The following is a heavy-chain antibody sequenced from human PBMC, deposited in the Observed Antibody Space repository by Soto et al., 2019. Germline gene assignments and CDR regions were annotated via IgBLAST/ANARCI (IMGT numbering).Heavy chain of an antibody. D-gene: IGHD1-26*01. J-gene: IGHJ5*02. CDR3: ASPPSGSYYWNWFDP. CDR1: SGSISSSNW. V-gene: IGHV4-4*02. CDR2: IYHSGST. Sequence: SETLSLTCAISSGSISSSNWWSWVRQPPGKGLEWIGEIYHSGSTNYNPSLKSRVTISVDTSKNQFSLKLSSVTAADTAVYYCASPPSGSYYWNWFDPWGQETLVTVSS.